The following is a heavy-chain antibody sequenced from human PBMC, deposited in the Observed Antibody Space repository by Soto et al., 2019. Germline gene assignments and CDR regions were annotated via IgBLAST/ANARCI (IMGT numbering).Heavy chain of an antibody. J-gene: IGHJ4*02. CDR3: VRDLDGSGSYYTDY. D-gene: IGHD3-10*01. CDR1: GYNFINYG. CDR2: ISVYNGNT. V-gene: IGHV1-18*01. Sequence: GASVKVSCKASGYNFINYGITWVRQAPGQGLEWMGWISVYNGNTNYAQKLQGRVTMTTDTSTSTAYMELRSLRSDDTAVYYCVRDLDGSGSYYTDYWGPGTLVTVSS.